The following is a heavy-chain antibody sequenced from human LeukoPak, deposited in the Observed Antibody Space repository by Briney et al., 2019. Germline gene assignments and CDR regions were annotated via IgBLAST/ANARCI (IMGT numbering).Heavy chain of an antibody. J-gene: IGHJ5*02. CDR1: GYTFTDYY. CDR2: INPNSGGT. V-gene: IGHV1-2*02. Sequence: ASVKVSCKASGYTFTDYYIHWLRQAPGQGLEWMGWINPNSGGTNYAQNFQGRVTMTRDTSISTAYMELSSLRSDDTAVYYCARGFSGYFWSWGQGTLVTVSS. CDR3: ARGFSGYFWS. D-gene: IGHD5-12*01.